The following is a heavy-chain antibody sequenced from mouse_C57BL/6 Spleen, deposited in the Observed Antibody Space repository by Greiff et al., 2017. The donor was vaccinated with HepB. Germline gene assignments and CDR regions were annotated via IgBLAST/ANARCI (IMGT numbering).Heavy chain of an antibody. Sequence: EVNVVESGGGLVKPGGSLKLSCAASGFTFSSYTMSWVRQTPEKRLEWVATISGGGGNTYYPDSVKGRFTISRDNAKNTLYLQMSSLRSEDTALYYCARRTPGYYAMDYWGQGTSVTVSS. CDR2: ISGGGGNT. CDR3: ARRTPGYYAMDY. CDR1: GFTFSSYT. V-gene: IGHV5-9*01. D-gene: IGHD3-1*01. J-gene: IGHJ4*01.